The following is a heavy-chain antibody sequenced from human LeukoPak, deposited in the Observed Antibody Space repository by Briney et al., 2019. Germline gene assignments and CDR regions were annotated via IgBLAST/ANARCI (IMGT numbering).Heavy chain of an antibody. Sequence: GGSLRLSCAASGFPFNTQDMRWVRQAPGKGLEWVSLIYSGGSTHYADSVKGRFTISRDNSKNTLYLQMNSLRVDDTAVYYCARDPPAVAANTYGWGQGTLVTVSS. V-gene: IGHV3-66*01. CDR1: GFPFNTQD. D-gene: IGHD6-6*01. CDR3: ARDPPAVAANTYG. J-gene: IGHJ4*02. CDR2: IYSGGST.